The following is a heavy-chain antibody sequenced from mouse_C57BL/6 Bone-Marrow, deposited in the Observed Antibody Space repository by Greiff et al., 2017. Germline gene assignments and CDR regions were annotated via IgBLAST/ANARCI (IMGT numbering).Heavy chain of an antibody. CDR2: INYNGRST. V-gene: IGHV5-16*01. J-gene: IGHJ1*03. CDR1: GFTFSDYY. Sequence: EVKLVESEGGLVQPGSSMKLSCTASGFTFSDYYMAWVRQVPEKGLEWVANINYNGRSTYYLESLKSRFIIARDNAKNILNLQMSSLKSEDTATYYCARDKGNYYGSSPPTAYFDVWGTGTTVTVSS. CDR3: ARDKGNYYGSSPPTAYFDV. D-gene: IGHD1-1*01.